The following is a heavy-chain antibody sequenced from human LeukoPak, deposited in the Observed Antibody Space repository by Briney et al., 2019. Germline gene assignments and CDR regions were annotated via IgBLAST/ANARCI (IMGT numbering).Heavy chain of an antibody. CDR3: AKDGEMATIA. CDR1: GSTFSSYW. V-gene: IGHV3-74*01. J-gene: IGHJ5*02. CDR2: IKGDERST. Sequence: GGSLRLSCAASGSTFSSYWLHWVRQAPGKGLVWVSRIKGDERSTNYADSVKGRFTISRDNAKNTVYLEMNNLRAEDTAVYYCAKDGEMATIAWGQGTLVTVSS. D-gene: IGHD5-24*01.